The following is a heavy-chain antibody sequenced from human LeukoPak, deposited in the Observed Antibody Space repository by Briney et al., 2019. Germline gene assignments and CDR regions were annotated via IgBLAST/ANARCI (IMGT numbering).Heavy chain of an antibody. CDR2: ISSSGSTI. J-gene: IGHJ3*02. CDR1: GFTFSDYY. CDR3: ARAPDNYDFWSATWSGAFDI. Sequence: GGSLRLSCAASGFTFSDYYMSWIRQAPGKGLEWVSYISSSGSTIYYADSVKGRFTISRDNAKNSLYLQMNSLRAEDTAVYYCARAPDNYDFWSATWSGAFDIWGQGTMVTVSS. D-gene: IGHD3-3*01. V-gene: IGHV3-11*04.